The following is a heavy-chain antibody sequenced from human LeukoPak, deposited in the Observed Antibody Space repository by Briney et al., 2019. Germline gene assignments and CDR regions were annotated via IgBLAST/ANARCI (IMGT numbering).Heavy chain of an antibody. J-gene: IGHJ3*02. CDR3: AKASWQWLATDAFDI. D-gene: IGHD6-19*01. Sequence: GGSLRLSCAASGFTFDDYAMHWVRHAPGKGLEWVSGISWNSGSIGYADSVKGRFTISRDNAKNSLYLQMNSLRAEDTALYYCAKASWQWLATDAFDIWGQGTMVTVSS. CDR2: ISWNSGSI. CDR1: GFTFDDYA. V-gene: IGHV3-9*01.